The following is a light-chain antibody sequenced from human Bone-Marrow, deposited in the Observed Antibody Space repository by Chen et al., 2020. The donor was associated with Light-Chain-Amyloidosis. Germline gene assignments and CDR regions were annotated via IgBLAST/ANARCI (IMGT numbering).Light chain of an antibody. CDR1: QSVLYSSNNKNY. CDR2: WAS. V-gene: IGKV4-1*01. J-gene: IGKJ1*01. Sequence: DIVMTQSPDSLAVSLGVRATINCKSSQSVLYSSNNKNYLAWYQQKPGQPPKLLIYWASTRESGVPDRFSGSGSGTDFTLTISSLQAEDVAVYYCQQYYSTLGAFGQGTKVEIK. CDR3: QQYYSTLGA.